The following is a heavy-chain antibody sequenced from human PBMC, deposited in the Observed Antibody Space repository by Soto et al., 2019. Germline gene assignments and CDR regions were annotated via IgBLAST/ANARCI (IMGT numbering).Heavy chain of an antibody. V-gene: IGHV1-3*04. CDR1: GYTFTTYP. Sequence: GASVKVSCKASGYTFTTYPIHWVRRAPGQRLEWMGWINTANGNTKSSQHFQDRITITRDTSANTAYMDLSSLTSEDTAVYYCARGYCSGSTCSVVLEYYYYGMDVWGQGTTVTVSS. J-gene: IGHJ6*02. D-gene: IGHD2-15*01. CDR3: ARGYCSGSTCSVVLEYYYYGMDV. CDR2: INTANGNT.